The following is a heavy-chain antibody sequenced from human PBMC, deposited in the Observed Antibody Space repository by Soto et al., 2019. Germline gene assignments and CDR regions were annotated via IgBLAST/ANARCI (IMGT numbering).Heavy chain of an antibody. V-gene: IGHV3-21*01. Sequence: GGSLRLSCAASGFTFSSYSMNWVRQAPGKGLEWVSSISSSSSYIYYADSVKGRFTISRDNAKNSLYLQMNSLRAEDTAVYYGARVDWDEGSGWYQLWYMDVWGKGTTVTVSS. CDR2: ISSSSSYI. CDR3: ARVDWDEGSGWYQLWYMDV. CDR1: GFTFSSYS. D-gene: IGHD6-19*01. J-gene: IGHJ6*03.